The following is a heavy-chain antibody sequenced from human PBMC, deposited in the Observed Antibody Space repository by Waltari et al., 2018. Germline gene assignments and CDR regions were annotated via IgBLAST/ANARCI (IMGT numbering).Heavy chain of an antibody. CDR2: INPNRGGT. D-gene: IGHD3-22*01. CDR1: GYPFPGSY. CDR3: ARNSEAYYYDSSGSSPDY. V-gene: IGHV1-2*06. J-gene: IGHJ4*02. Sequence: QVQLVQSGAEVKKPGASVKVSCKASGYPFPGSYMHWVRQATGPGLEWMGRINPNRGGTNDAHKFQGRVTMTRDTSISTAYMELSRLRSDDTAVYYCARNSEAYYYDSSGSSPDYWGQGTLVTVSS.